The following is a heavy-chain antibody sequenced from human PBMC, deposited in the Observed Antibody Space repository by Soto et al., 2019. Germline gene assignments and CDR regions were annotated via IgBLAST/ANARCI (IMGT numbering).Heavy chain of an antibody. CDR2: IWNDGSNK. J-gene: IGHJ4*02. CDR3: ARSRIEGARHFDY. CDR1: EFIFSYYA. Sequence: GGSLRLSCAASEFIFSYYAMHWVRQAPGKGLEWVAVIWNDGSNKYYADSVKGRFTISRDNSKNTLYLQMNSLRAEDTAVYYCARSRIEGARHFDYWGQGTLGTVS. V-gene: IGHV3-33*01. D-gene: IGHD1-26*01.